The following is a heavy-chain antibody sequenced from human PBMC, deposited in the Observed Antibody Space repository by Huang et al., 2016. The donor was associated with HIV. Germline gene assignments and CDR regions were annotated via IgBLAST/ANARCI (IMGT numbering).Heavy chain of an antibody. CDR1: GFTLRDND. V-gene: IGHV3-11*04. CDR3: ARGQTAYYDSSGHMDV. D-gene: IGHD3-22*01. J-gene: IGHJ6*03. CDR2: ISGSGYSI. Sequence: QVQLVESGVGLVKPGGSLRLSCAASGFTLRDNDVNWIRQAPVKGVGVVSYISGSGYSIYYADSVKGRFTISRDNAKNSLYLQMNSLRVEDTGIYFCARGQTAYYDSSGHMDVWGKGTTVSVSS.